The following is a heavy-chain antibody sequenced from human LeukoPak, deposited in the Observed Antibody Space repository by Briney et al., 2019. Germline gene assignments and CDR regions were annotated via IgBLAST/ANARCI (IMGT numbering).Heavy chain of an antibody. J-gene: IGHJ3*02. V-gene: IGHV1-46*01. CDR2: INPNGGST. D-gene: IGHD3-16*01. CDR3: ARVFSSYAGYDAFDI. CDR1: GYTFTGYY. Sequence: ASVKVSCKASGYTFTGYYMHWVRQAPGQGLEWMGIINPNGGSTSYAQKFQGRVTMTRDTSTSTVYMELSSLRSEDTAVYYCARVFSSYAGYDAFDIWGQGTMVTVSS.